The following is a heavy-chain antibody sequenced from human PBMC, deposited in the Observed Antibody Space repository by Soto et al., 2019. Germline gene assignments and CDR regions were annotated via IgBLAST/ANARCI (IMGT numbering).Heavy chain of an antibody. D-gene: IGHD3-3*01. Sequence: ASVKVSCRASGYTFTSYAMHWVRQAPGQRLEWMGWTNAGNGNTKYSQKFQGRVTITRDTSASTAYMELSSLRSEDTAVYYCARVLEFFSYYYYGIDVRAQRTTVTGSS. CDR1: GYTFTSYA. V-gene: IGHV1-3*01. J-gene: IGHJ6*02. CDR2: TNAGNGNT. CDR3: ARVLEFFSYYYYGIDV.